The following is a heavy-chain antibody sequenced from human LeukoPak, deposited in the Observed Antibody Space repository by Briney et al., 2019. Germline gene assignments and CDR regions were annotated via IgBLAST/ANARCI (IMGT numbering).Heavy chain of an antibody. V-gene: IGHV1-2*02. J-gene: IGHJ4*02. Sequence: ASVKVSCKASGYTFTGYYMHWVRQAPGQGLEWMGWINPNSGGTNYAQKSQGRVTMTRDTSISTAYMELSRLRSDDTAVYYCARDLNGGSYEALFDYWGQGTLVTVSS. CDR1: GYTFTGYY. CDR3: ARDLNGGSYEALFDY. CDR2: INPNSGGT. D-gene: IGHD1-26*01.